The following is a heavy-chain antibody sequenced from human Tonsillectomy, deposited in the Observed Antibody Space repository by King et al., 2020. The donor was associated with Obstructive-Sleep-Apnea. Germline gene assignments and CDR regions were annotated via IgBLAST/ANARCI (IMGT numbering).Heavy chain of an antibody. Sequence: QLQESGPGLVKPSETLSLTCTVSGGSISSYYWSWIRQPPGKGLEWIGYIYYSGSTNYNPSLKSRVTISVDTSKNQFSLQLSSVTAADTAVYYCARGFIAAAGRFDYWGQGTLVTVSS. CDR2: IYYSGST. CDR1: GGSISSYY. J-gene: IGHJ4*02. CDR3: ARGFIAAAGRFDY. D-gene: IGHD6-13*01. V-gene: IGHV4-59*01.